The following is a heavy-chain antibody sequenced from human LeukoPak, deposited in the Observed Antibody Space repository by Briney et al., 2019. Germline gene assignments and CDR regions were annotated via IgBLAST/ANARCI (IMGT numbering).Heavy chain of an antibody. V-gene: IGHV1-2*06. D-gene: IGHD6-13*01. CDR1: GYTFTDYY. J-gene: IGHJ4*02. CDR2: INCITGDT. CDR3: AREIAATGAAVDY. Sequence: GASVKVSCKASGYTFTDYYIHWVRQAPRQGLEWMGRINCITGDTRSAQKFQGRVTMTRDTSISTAYMQLSSLRSDDTAVYYRAREIAATGAAVDYWGQGILVTVSS.